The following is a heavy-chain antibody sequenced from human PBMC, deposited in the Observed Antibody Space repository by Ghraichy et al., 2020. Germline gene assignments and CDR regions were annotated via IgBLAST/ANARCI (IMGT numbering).Heavy chain of an antibody. D-gene: IGHD3/OR15-3a*01. V-gene: IGHV6-1*01. CDR1: GDTVSSNSGA. CDR2: TFYRSKWHN. J-gene: IGHJ3*02. CDR3: ARRTSQSFEAFDI. Sequence: SQTLSLTCAISGDTVSSNSGAWNWIRQSPSRGLEWLGRTFYRSKWHNDYTVSVKGRISINPDTSKNQFSLQLNSVTPEDTAVYYCARRTSQSFEAFDIWGQGTMVTVSS.